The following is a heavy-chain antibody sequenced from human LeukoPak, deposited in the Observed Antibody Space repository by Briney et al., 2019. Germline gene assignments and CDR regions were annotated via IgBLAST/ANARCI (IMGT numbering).Heavy chain of an antibody. CDR2: IYYSGST. CDR3: ALFRRGIQLWLPFDY. Sequence: SETLSLTCTVSGGSISSSSYYWGWIRQPPGKGLEWIGSIYYSGSTYYNPSLKSRVTISVDTSKNQFSLKLSSVTAADTAVYYCALFRRGIQLWLPFDYWGQGTLVTVSS. D-gene: IGHD5-18*01. V-gene: IGHV4-39*07. CDR1: GGSISSSSYY. J-gene: IGHJ4*02.